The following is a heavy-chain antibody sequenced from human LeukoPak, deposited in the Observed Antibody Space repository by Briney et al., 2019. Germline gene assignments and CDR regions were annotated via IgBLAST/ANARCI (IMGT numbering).Heavy chain of an antibody. D-gene: IGHD3-22*01. J-gene: IGHJ4*02. CDR3: ARGGRYDSSGPFDS. CDR2: ISSSDGTI. V-gene: IGHV3-11*04. Sequence: PGGSLRLSCAASGFTFSDYSMMWIRQAPGKGLEWVSYISSSDGTIYYADSVRGRFTISRDNARNSLFLQMNSPRAEDPAHYFCARGGRYDSSGPFDSWGQGTLVTVSS. CDR1: GFTFSDYS.